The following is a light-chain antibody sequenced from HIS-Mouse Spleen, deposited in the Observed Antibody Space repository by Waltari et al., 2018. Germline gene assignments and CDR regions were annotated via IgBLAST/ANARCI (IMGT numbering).Light chain of an antibody. J-gene: IGKJ2*01. CDR3: QQRSNWPHT. CDR2: DAS. V-gene: IGKV3-11*01. CDR1: PSVSSY. Sequence: EIVLTQSPATLSLSPGERATRSCRASPSVSSYLAWYQQKPGQAPRLLIYDASNRATGIPARFSGSGSGTDFTLTISSLEPEDFAVYYCQQRSNWPHTFGQGTKLEIK.